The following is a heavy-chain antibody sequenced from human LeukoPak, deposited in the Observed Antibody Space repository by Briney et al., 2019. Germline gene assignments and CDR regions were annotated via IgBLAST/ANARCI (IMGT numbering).Heavy chain of an antibody. D-gene: IGHD3-3*01. Sequence: SETLSLTCTVSGGSVTDYYWSWIRQPPGKGLEWIGYIYYSGSTNYNPSLKSRVTVSVDTSKNQFSLKLSSVTAADTAVYYCARDFGALDAFDIWGQGTMVTVSS. CDR2: IYYSGST. J-gene: IGHJ3*02. CDR3: ARDFGALDAFDI. V-gene: IGHV4-59*02. CDR1: GGSVTDYY.